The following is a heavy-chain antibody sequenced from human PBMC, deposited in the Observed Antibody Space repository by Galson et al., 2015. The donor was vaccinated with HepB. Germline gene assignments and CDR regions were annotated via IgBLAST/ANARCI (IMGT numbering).Heavy chain of an antibody. CDR3: ARDSDMDV. V-gene: IGHV1-2*06. CDR1: GFMFTGYY. Sequence: VKVSCKASGFMFTGYYLHWVRQVPGQRLEWMGRINPDGGATDYAQRFQDRVTLTSDTSINTAYMELRSLRPDDTAVYFCARDSDMDVWGTGTTVIVSS. CDR2: INPDGGAT. J-gene: IGHJ6*03.